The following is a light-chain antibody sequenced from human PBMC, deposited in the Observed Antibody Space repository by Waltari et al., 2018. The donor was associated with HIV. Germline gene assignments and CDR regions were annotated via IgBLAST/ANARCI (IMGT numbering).Light chain of an antibody. V-gene: IGKV4-1*01. CDR3: QQYYSTIT. CDR2: WAS. CDR1: QSVLYSSNDKNY. J-gene: IGKJ5*01. Sequence: DIVVTQPPASLAVSLGGRATINCNSSQSVLYSSNDKNYLAWYQQRPGQPPKLLISWASTRESGVPDRFSGSGSGTDFSLTISSLQADDVAVYYCQQYYSTITFGQGTRLEIK.